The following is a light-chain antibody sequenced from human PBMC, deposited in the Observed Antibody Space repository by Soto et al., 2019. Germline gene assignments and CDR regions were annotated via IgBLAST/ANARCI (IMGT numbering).Light chain of an antibody. CDR1: QSVGSNY. CDR2: GAS. Sequence: EIVLTQFPGTLSLSPGESATLSCRASQSVGSNYLAWYQQRPGQPPNLLIFGASHRAPDIPDRFSGSGSGTEFTLTISSLQSEDSAVYYCHQYNSWPRGTFGPGTKVEIK. J-gene: IGKJ3*01. CDR3: HQYNSWPRGT. V-gene: IGKV3-20*01.